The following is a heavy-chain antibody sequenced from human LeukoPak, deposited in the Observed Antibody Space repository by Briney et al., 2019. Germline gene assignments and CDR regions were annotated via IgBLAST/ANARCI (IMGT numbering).Heavy chain of an antibody. CDR2: ISGYNGNT. Sequence: ASVKVSCKTSGYTFTNHGIGWVRQAPGQGLEWMGWISGYNGNTNYVQKFRDRVTMTTDTSTSTAYMELRSLSSDDTALYYCARDLSLGRHDDGEPFDYWGQGTLVTVSS. D-gene: IGHD4-17*01. J-gene: IGHJ4*02. V-gene: IGHV1-18*01. CDR1: GYTFTNHG. CDR3: ARDLSLGRHDDGEPFDY.